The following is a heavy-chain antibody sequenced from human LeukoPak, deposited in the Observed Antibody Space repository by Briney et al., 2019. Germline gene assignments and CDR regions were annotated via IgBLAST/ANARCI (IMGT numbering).Heavy chain of an antibody. CDR2: MNPNSGIT. V-gene: IGHV1-8*03. CDR3: ARGRRFLSAFDI. CDR1: GYTFTSYD. D-gene: IGHD3-3*01. Sequence: ASVKVSCKASGYTFTSYDINWVRQATGQGLEWMGWMNPNSGITGYAQKFQGRVTITRNTSISTAYMELSSLRSEDTAVYYCARGRRFLSAFDIWGQGTMVTVSS. J-gene: IGHJ3*02.